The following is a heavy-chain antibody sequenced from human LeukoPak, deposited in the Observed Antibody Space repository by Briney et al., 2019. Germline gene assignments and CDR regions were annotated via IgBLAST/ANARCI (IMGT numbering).Heavy chain of an antibody. D-gene: IGHD1-1*01. CDR2: IFSGGST. V-gene: IGHV3-66*01. CDR3: ARMGVQSPFDY. J-gene: IGHJ4*02. CDR1: GFTVSSNY. Sequence: GGSLRLSCAASGFTVSSNYMSWVRQAPGKGLEWVSVIFSGGSTYYADSVKGRFTISRDNSKNTLYLQMNSLRAEDTAVYYCARMGVQSPFDYWGQGTLVTVSS.